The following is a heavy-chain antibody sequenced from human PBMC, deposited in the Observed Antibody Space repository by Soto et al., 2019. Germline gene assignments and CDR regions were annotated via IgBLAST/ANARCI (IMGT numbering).Heavy chain of an antibody. CDR2: IKDGGVT. CDR3: ARGQEGIVATH. Sequence: QVHLQQWGAGLLKPSETLSLTCAVNGGSLTGYYWSWIRQPPGKGLEWIGEIKDGGVTNYSPSLKGRVTMSADTSKNQFSLKWNSGTAADTAVYYCARGQEGIVATHWDQGTLVTVSS. J-gene: IGHJ4*02. D-gene: IGHD5-12*01. V-gene: IGHV4-34*01. CDR1: GGSLTGYY.